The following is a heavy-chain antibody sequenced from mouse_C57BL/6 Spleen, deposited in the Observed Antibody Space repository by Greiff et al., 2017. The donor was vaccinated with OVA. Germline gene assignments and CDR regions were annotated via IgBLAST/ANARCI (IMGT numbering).Heavy chain of an antibody. J-gene: IGHJ4*01. Sequence: VQLQESGPELVKPGASVKMSCKASGYTFTDYYMHWVKQKPGKGLEWIGEIYPGSGNTYYNEKFKGKATLTADTSSSTAYMQLSSLTSEDSAVYFCARRTTENAMDYWGQGTSVTVSS. CDR2: YPGSGNTY. D-gene: IGHD1-1*01. CDR1: YTFTDYYM. V-gene: IGHV1-83*01. CDR3: RRTTENAMDY.